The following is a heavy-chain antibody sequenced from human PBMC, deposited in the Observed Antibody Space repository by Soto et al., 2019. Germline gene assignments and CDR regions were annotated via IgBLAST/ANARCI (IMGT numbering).Heavy chain of an antibody. Sequence: ELLKISCKGYGDSFTSDWIGGVHAIAGKGLGWMGIIYPGDSDTRYSPSFQGQVTISADKSISTAYLQWSSLKASDTAMYYCARNVVLRDYYGSGSSYYYYGMDVWGQGTTVTVSS. CDR2: IYPGDSDT. CDR1: GDSFTSDW. D-gene: IGHD3-10*01. CDR3: ARNVVLRDYYGSGSSYYYYGMDV. J-gene: IGHJ6*02. V-gene: IGHV5-51*07.